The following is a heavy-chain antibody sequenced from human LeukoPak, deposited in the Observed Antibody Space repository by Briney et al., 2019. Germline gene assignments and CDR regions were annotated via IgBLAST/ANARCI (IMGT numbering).Heavy chain of an antibody. CDR3: AREGVGDFFDY. V-gene: IGHV3-7*01. CDR2: IKQDGSEK. D-gene: IGHD3-10*01. J-gene: IGHJ4*02. CDR1: GFTFSSYW. Sequence: GGSLRLSCAASGFTFSSYWMSWVRQAPGKGLEWVANIKQDGSEKYYVDSVKGRFTISRDNAKNSLHLQMNSLRAEDTAVYYCAREGVGDFFDYWGQGTLVTVSS.